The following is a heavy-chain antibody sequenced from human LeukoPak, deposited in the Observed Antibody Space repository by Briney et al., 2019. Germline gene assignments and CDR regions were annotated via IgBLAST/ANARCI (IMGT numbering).Heavy chain of an antibody. J-gene: IGHJ4*02. V-gene: IGHV4-59*01. Sequence: SETLSLSCTGYGGAISSYYWGWRRQPPGKAVEWIGYIYSSGTTNSNASLKSRVTRSVDSFKSQFCLKLSSVTDADTAVYYCASTPAVAGTPFCDHWGQGTLVSVSS. CDR3: ASTPAVAGTPFCDH. D-gene: IGHD6-19*01. CDR1: GGAISSYY. CDR2: IYSSGTT.